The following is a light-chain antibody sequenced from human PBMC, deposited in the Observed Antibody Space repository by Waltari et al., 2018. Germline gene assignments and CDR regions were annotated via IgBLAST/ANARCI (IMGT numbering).Light chain of an antibody. CDR3: CSHTGSNTWV. CDR2: EDT. CDR1: SSYHL. V-gene: IGLV2-23*01. J-gene: IGLJ3*02. Sequence: QSALTPPASVSGSPGQPITIPCTGPSSYHLVSWYQQYPGEAPKVVIFEDTKRPSGVSNRFSASKSGNTASLTISGLQAEDEADYYCCSHTGSNTWVFGGGTKVTVL.